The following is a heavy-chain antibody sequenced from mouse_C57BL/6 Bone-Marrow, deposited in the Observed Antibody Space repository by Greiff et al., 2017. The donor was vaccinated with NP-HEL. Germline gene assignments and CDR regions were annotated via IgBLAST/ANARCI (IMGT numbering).Heavy chain of an antibody. J-gene: IGHJ2*01. CDR1: GFTFSSYG. CDR2: LSSGGSYA. CDR3: ARHGLYYFDY. Sequence: EVQRVESGGDLVKPGGSLTLSCAAPGFTFSSYGMSLVRQTPDKRLAWVATLSSGGSYAFYPDSVKGRFTISRDNAKNTLYLQMSSLKSEDTAMYDCARHGLYYFDYWGQGTTLTVSS. V-gene: IGHV5-6*01.